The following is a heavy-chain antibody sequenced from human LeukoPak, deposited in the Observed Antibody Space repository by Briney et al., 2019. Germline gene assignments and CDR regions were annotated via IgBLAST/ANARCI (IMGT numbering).Heavy chain of an antibody. CDR2: IYSGGST. CDR1: GFTVSSNY. Sequence: GGSLRLSCAASGFTVSSNYMSWVRQAPGKGLEWVSVIYSGGSTCYADSVKGRFTISRDNSKNTLYLQMNSLRAEDTAVYYCARGHYYYGMGVWGQGTTVTVSS. V-gene: IGHV3-53*01. J-gene: IGHJ6*02. CDR3: ARGHYYYGMGV.